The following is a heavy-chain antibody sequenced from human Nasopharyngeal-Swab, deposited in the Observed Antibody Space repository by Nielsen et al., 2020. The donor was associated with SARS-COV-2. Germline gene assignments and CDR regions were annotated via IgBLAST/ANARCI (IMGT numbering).Heavy chain of an antibody. Sequence: SETLSLTCAVSGYSISRGSYSWSWILQPAGKGLEWIGRIYTSGSTNYNPSLKSRVTISVDTSKNQFSLKLSSVTAADTAVYYCASRSITFGSGSYSNAFDIWGKGTMVTVSS. D-gene: IGHD1-26*01. CDR2: IYTSGST. CDR3: ASRSITFGSGSYSNAFDI. CDR1: GYSISRGSYS. V-gene: IGHV4-61*02. J-gene: IGHJ3*02.